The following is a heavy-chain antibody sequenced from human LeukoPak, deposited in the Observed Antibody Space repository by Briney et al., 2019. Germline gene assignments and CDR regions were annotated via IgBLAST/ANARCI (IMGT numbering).Heavy chain of an antibody. CDR2: INHSGST. V-gene: IGHV4-34*01. CDR3: AKSEHSSSSFDY. Sequence: PSETLSLTCAVYGGSFSGYYWSWIRQPPGKGLEWIGEINHSGSTNYNPSLKSRVTISVDTSKNQFSLKLSSVTAEDTAIYYCAKSEHSSSSFDYWGQGTLVTVSS. D-gene: IGHD6-6*01. J-gene: IGHJ4*02. CDR1: GGSFSGYY.